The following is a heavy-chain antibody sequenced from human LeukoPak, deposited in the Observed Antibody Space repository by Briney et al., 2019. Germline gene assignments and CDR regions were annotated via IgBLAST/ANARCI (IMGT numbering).Heavy chain of an antibody. CDR1: GFTFSSYA. V-gene: IGHV3-30*04. CDR2: ISYDGTNK. CDR3: ARERAYDILTGYFDWYFDL. J-gene: IGHJ2*01. D-gene: IGHD3-9*01. Sequence: GGSLRLSCAASGFTFSSYAMHWVRQAPGKGLEWVAIISYDGTNKYYADSVKGRFTISRDNSKNTLYLQMNSLRAEDTAVHYCARERAYDILTGYFDWYFDLWGRGTLVTVSS.